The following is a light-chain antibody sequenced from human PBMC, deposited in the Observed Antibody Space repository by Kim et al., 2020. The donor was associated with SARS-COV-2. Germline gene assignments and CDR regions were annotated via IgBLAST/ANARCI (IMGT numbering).Light chain of an antibody. V-gene: IGLV1-44*01. J-gene: IGLJ3*02. Sequence: GQRVTISCSGSSSNIGSNTVTWYQFLPGTAPKLLIYSNNQRPSGVPDRFSGSKSGTSASLAISGLQSEDEADYYCAAWDDSLNGWVFGGGTQLTVL. CDR1: SSNIGSNT. CDR2: SNN. CDR3: AAWDDSLNGWV.